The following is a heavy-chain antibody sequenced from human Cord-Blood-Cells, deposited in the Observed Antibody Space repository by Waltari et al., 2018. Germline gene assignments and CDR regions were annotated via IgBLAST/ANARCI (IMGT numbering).Heavy chain of an antibody. J-gene: IGHJ4*02. CDR2: INPNSGGT. CDR1: GSTFTGYY. D-gene: IGHD4-17*01. V-gene: IGHV1-2*02. CDR3: AREPDTVTYYFDY. Sequence: QVQLVQSGAEVKKPGASVKVSCKASGSTFTGYYTHWVRQAPGQGLEWMGWINPNSGGTNYAQKFQGRVTMTRDTSISTAYMELSRLRSDDTAVYYCAREPDTVTYYFDYWGQGTLVTVSS.